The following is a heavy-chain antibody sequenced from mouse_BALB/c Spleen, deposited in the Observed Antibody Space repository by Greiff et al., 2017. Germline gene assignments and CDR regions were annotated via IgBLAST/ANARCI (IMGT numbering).Heavy chain of an antibody. J-gene: IGHJ1*01. D-gene: IGHD2-3*01. CDR3: ARDDGYYVRWYFDV. CDR1: GFSLTGYG. V-gene: IGHV2-6-7*01. Sequence: QVQLKESGPGLVAPSQSLSITCTVSGFSLTGYGVNWVRQPPGKGLEWLGMIWGDGSTDYNSARKSRLSISKDNSKSQVFLKMNSLQTDDTARYYCARDDGYYVRWYFDVWGAGTTVTVSS. CDR2: IWGDGST.